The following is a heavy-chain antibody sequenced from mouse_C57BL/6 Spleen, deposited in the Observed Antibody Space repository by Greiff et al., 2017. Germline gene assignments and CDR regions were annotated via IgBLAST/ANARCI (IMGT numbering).Heavy chain of an antibody. CDR1: GFTFSDYG. CDR3: ARTVPYAMDY. J-gene: IGHJ4*01. Sequence: EVKLVESGGGLVKPGGSLKLSCAASGFTFSDYGMHWVRQAPEKGLEWVAYISSGSSTIYYADTVKGRFTISRDNAKNTLFLQMTSLRSEDTAMYYCARTVPYAMDYWGQGTSVTVSS. V-gene: IGHV5-17*01. CDR2: ISSGSSTI.